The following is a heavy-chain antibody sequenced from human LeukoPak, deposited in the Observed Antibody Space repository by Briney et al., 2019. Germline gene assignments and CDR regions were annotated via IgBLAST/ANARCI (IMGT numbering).Heavy chain of an antibody. CDR3: SGSYLYYYYYYMNV. D-gene: IGHD1-26*01. Sequence: PSETLSLTCTVSGGSISSYYWSWIRQPPGKGLEWIGYMYYSGSTNYNPSLKSRVTTSVDTSKNQFSLKLSSVTAADTAVYYCSGSYLYYYYYYMNVWGKGTTVTISS. CDR2: MYYSGST. J-gene: IGHJ6*03. CDR1: GGSISSYY. V-gene: IGHV4-59*03.